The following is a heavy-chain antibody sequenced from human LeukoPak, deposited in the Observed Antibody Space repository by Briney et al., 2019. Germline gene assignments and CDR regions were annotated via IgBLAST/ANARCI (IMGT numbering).Heavy chain of an antibody. CDR1: GFTFSSYE. CDR2: ISSSGSTI. V-gene: IGHV3-48*03. CDR3: ARGPFASGSYSLYGYGSVFDY. D-gene: IGHD3-10*01. Sequence: GRSLRLSCAASGFTFSSYEMNWVRQAPGKGLEWVSYISSSGSTIYYADSVKGRFTISRDNAKNSLYLQMNSLRAEDTAVYYCARGPFASGSYSLYGYGSVFDYWGQGTLGTVSS. J-gene: IGHJ4*02.